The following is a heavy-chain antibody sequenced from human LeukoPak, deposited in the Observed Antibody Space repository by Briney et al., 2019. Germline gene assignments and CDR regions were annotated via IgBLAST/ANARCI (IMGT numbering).Heavy chain of an antibody. CDR3: ARALRGGIAVDGKLDY. V-gene: IGHV1-69*13. D-gene: IGHD6-19*01. Sequence: SVKVSCKASGGTFSSYAISWVRQAPGQGLEWMGGIIPIFGTANYAQKFQGRVTITADESTSTAYMELSSLRSEDTAVYYCARALRGGIAVDGKLDYWGQGTLVTVSS. CDR2: IIPIFGTA. J-gene: IGHJ4*02. CDR1: GGTFSSYA.